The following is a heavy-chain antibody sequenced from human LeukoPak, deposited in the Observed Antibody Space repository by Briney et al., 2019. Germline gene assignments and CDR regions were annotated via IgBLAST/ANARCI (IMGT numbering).Heavy chain of an antibody. V-gene: IGHV3-48*01. CDR3: AKSYGYKGQESSLFDY. CDR1: GFTFSSYS. Sequence: GGSLRLSCAASGFTFSSYSMNWVRQAPGKGLEWLSYISSSSSTIYYADSVKGRFTISRDNAKNSLYLQMNSLRAEDTAFYYRAKSYGYKGQESSLFDYWGQGTLVTVSS. CDR2: ISSSSSTI. D-gene: IGHD5-24*01. J-gene: IGHJ4*02.